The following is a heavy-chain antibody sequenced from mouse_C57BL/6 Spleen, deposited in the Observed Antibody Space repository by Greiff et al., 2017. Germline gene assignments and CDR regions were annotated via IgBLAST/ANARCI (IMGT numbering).Heavy chain of an antibody. D-gene: IGHD2-1*01. CDR3: VREELLLRSAMDY. Sequence: EVKVVESGGGLVQPKGSLKLSCAASGFSFNTYAMNWVRQAPGKGLEWVARIRSKSNNYATYYADSVKDRFTISRDDSESMLYLQMNNLKTEDTAMYYCVREELLLRSAMDYWGKGTSVTVSS. CDR1: GFSFNTYA. CDR2: IRSKSNNYAT. J-gene: IGHJ4*01. V-gene: IGHV10-1*01.